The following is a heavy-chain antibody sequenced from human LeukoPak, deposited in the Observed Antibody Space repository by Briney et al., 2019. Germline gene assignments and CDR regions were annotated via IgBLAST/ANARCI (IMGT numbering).Heavy chain of an antibody. Sequence: PGGSLRLSCAASGFTLSDYWVHWVRQAPGKGLVWVSRINTNGGRTDYADSVKGRFTISRDNAKNTVSLQMNSLRAEDTAVYYCARSVSGSREYWGQGTRVTVSS. J-gene: IGHJ4*02. V-gene: IGHV3-74*01. CDR1: GFTLSDYW. CDR2: INTNGGRT. D-gene: IGHD5-24*01. CDR3: ARSVSGSREY.